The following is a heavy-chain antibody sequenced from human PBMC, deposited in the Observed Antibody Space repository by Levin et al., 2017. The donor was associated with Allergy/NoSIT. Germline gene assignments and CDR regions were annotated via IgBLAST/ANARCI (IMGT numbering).Heavy chain of an antibody. CDR1: GGSFSGYY. V-gene: IGHV4-34*01. CDR3: ARAGRQWLGLGVYYFDY. J-gene: IGHJ4*02. CDR2: INHSGST. D-gene: IGHD6-19*01. Sequence: SETLSLTCAVYGGSFSGYYWSWIRQPPGKGLEWIGEINHSGSTNYNPSLKSRVTISVDTSKNQFSLKLSSVTAADTAVYYCARAGRQWLGLGVYYFDYWGQGTLVTVSS.